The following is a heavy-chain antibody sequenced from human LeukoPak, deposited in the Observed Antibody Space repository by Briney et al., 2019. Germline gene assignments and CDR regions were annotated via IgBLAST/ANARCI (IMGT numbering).Heavy chain of an antibody. D-gene: IGHD6-13*01. Sequence: SETLSLTCTVSGGSISSYYWSWIWQPPGKGLEWIGYIYYSGSTNYNPSLKSRVTISVDTSKNQFSLKLSSVTAADTAVYYCARLYSSSLGRVFDYWGQGTLVTVSS. CDR3: ARLYSSSLGRVFDY. J-gene: IGHJ4*02. V-gene: IGHV4-59*01. CDR1: GGSISSYY. CDR2: IYYSGST.